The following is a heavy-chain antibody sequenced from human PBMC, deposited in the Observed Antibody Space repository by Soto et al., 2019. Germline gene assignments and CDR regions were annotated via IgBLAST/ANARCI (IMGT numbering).Heavy chain of an antibody. CDR3: AKLTGRIVLMAYAISDNWFDP. Sequence: EVQLLESGGGLVQPGGSLRLSCAASGFTFSSYAMSWVRQAPGKGLEWVSAISGSGGSTYYADSVKGRFTISRDNSKNTLYLQMNSLRAEDTAVYYCAKLTGRIVLMAYAISDNWFDPWGQGTLVTVSS. D-gene: IGHD2-8*01. CDR1: GFTFSSYA. J-gene: IGHJ5*02. V-gene: IGHV3-23*01. CDR2: ISGSGGST.